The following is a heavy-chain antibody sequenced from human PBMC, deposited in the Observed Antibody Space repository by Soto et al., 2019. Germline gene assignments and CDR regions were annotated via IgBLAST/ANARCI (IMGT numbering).Heavy chain of an antibody. J-gene: IGHJ3*01. Sequence: GGSLRLSCAASGFTFSSYAMSWVRQAPGKGLEWVSGISGSGGSAYYADSMKGRFTISRDSSKNTLYLQMNSLRVEDTAVYYCAKMGDFWSGYYGPGAFDVWGQGTMVTVSS. CDR3: AKMGDFWSGYYGPGAFDV. CDR1: GFTFSSYA. V-gene: IGHV3-23*01. CDR2: ISGSGGSA. D-gene: IGHD3-3*01.